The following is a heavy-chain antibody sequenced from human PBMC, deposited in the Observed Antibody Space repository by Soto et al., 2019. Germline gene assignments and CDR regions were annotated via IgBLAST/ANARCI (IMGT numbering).Heavy chain of an antibody. CDR3: ARRGMDCSGGSCPTGDSYYYYYMDV. CDR2: IYYSGST. D-gene: IGHD2-15*01. Sequence: QLQLQESGPGLVKPSETLSLTCTVSGGSISSSSYYRGWIRQPPGKGLEWIGSIYYSGSTYYNPSLKSRVTISVDTSKNQFSLKLSSVTAADTAVYYCARRGMDCSGGSCPTGDSYYYYYMDVWGKGTTVTVSS. V-gene: IGHV4-39*01. CDR1: GGSISSSSYY. J-gene: IGHJ6*03.